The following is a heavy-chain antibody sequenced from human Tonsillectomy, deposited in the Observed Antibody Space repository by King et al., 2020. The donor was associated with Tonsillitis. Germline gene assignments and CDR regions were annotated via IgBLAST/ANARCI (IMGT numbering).Heavy chain of an antibody. CDR3: ARDSDYYDSSGWTLDAFVI. D-gene: IGHD3-22*01. Sequence: QLQESGPGLVKPSQTLSLTCTVSGGSISSGGYYWSWIRQHPGKGLEWIGYIYYSGSTYYNPSLKSRVTISVDTSKNQFSLKLSSVTAADTAVYYCARDSDYYDSSGWTLDAFVIWGQGTMVTVSS. CDR2: IYYSGST. V-gene: IGHV4-31*03. J-gene: IGHJ3*02. CDR1: GGSISSGGYY.